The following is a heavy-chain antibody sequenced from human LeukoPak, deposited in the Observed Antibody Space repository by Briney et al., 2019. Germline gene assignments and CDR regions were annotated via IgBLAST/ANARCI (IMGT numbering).Heavy chain of an antibody. CDR2: ISGIGTYT. D-gene: IGHD5-18*01. CDR3: ARRGIQLWPHDDY. V-gene: IGHV3-23*01. J-gene: IGHJ4*02. CDR1: GFTFGTYA. Sequence: PGGSLRLSCAASGFTFGTYAMSWVRQGPGEGLEWGSAISGIGTYTYYADSVKGRFTISRDNSKHTLYLQMNSLRAEDTAVYYCARRGIQLWPHDDYWGQGTLVSVS.